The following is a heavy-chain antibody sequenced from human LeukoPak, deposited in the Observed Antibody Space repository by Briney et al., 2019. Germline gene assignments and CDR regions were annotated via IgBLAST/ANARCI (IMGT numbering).Heavy chain of an antibody. Sequence: PSETLSLTCTVSGGSISSYYWSWIRQPAGKGLEWIGRIYTSGSTNYNPSLKSRVTMSVDTSKNQFSLKLSSVTAADTAVYYCARTYCSSTSCQISPWGQGTLVTVSS. D-gene: IGHD2-2*01. J-gene: IGHJ5*02. CDR2: IYTSGST. CDR1: GGSISSYY. CDR3: ARTYCSSTSCQISP. V-gene: IGHV4-4*07.